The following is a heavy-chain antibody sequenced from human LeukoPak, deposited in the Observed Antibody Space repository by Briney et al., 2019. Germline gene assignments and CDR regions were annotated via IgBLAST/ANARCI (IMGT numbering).Heavy chain of an antibody. CDR1: GFTVSSSYA. D-gene: IGHD3-10*01. J-gene: IGHJ3*02. CDR2: ISGSGGST. V-gene: IGHV3-23*01. CDR3: AKVRWFGDDAFDI. Sequence: PGGSLRLSCAASGFTVSSSYAMSWVRQAPGKGLEWVSAISGSGGSTYYADSVKGRFTISRDNSKNTLYLQMNSLRAEDTAVYYCAKVRWFGDDAFDIWGQGTMVTVSS.